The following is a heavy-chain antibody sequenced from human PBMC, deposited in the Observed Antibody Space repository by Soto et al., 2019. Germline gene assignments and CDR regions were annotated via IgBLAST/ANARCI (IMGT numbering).Heavy chain of an antibody. J-gene: IGHJ4*02. CDR2: ISAYNGNT. Sequence: GASVKVSCKASGYTFTSYGTSWVRQAPGQGLEWMGWISAYNGNTNYAQKLQGRVTMTTDTSTSTAYMELRSLRADDTAVYSCSREYFYGSGRGYWGQGTLVTVSS. CDR3: SREYFYGSGRGY. CDR1: GYTFTSYG. D-gene: IGHD3-10*01. V-gene: IGHV1-18*01.